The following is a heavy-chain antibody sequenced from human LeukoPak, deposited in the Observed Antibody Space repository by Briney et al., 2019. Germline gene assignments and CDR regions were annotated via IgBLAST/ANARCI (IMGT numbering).Heavy chain of an antibody. CDR1: GFTFDDYD. D-gene: IGHD3-3*01. Sequence: PGRSLRLSCAASGFTFDDYDMHWVRQAPGKGLEWVSGITWNSHSIAYADSVKGRFTISRDNAKNSLYLQMSSLRAEDTAVYYCATDRGWRTSGYYLYYFEYWGQGTLVTFSS. J-gene: IGHJ4*02. CDR2: ITWNSHSI. V-gene: IGHV3-9*01. CDR3: ATDRGWRTSGYYLYYFEY.